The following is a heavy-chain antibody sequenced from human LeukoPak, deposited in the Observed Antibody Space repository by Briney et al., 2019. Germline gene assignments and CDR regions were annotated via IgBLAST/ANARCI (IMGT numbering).Heavy chain of an antibody. CDR2: IYYSGST. V-gene: IGHV4-59*12. CDR3: ARGGYIVVVPAAITLYNWFDP. CDR1: GGSISSYY. J-gene: IGHJ5*02. Sequence: KTSETLSLTCTVSGGSISSYYWSWIRQPPGKGLEWIGYIYYSGSTNYNPSLKSRVTISVDTSKNQFSLKLSSVTAADTAVYYCARGGYIVVVPAAITLYNWFDPWGQGTLVTVSS. D-gene: IGHD2-2*02.